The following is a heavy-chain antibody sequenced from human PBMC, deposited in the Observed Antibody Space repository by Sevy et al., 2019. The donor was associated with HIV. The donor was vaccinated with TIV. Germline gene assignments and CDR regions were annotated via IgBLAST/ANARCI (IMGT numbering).Heavy chain of an antibody. V-gene: IGHV4-38-2*01. Sequence: SETLSLTCGVSGYSISSGYYWGWIRQPPGKGLEWIGSIYHSGSTYSNPSLKSRVTISVDTPKNQFSLKLSSVTAADTAVYYCARGGYTYGKGYFDYWGQGTLVTVSS. CDR1: GYSISSGYY. J-gene: IGHJ4*02. CDR2: IYHSGST. D-gene: IGHD5-18*01. CDR3: ARGGYTYGKGYFDY.